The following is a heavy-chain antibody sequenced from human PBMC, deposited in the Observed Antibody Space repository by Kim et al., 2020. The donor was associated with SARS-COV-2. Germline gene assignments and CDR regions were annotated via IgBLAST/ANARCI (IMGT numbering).Heavy chain of an antibody. CDR1: GGSISSSSYY. D-gene: IGHD2-2*01. CDR2: IYYSGST. V-gene: IGHV4-39*01. J-gene: IGHJ3*02. Sequence: SETLSLTCTVSGGSISSSSYYWGWIRQPPGKGLEWIGSIYYSGSTYYNPSLKSRVTISVDTSKNQFSLKLSSVTAADTAVYYCARRYCSSTSCYQDAFDIWGQGTMVTVSS. CDR3: ARRYCSSTSCYQDAFDI.